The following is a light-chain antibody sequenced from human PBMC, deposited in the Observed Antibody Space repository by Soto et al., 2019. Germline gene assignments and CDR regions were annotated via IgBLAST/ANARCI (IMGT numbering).Light chain of an antibody. V-gene: IGKV1-39*01. Sequence: DMEMVQSPSSLSASVGDRVTLTCRASENIANYLNWYQQKPGRAPKLLIYASSNLHSGVPSRFSGHGYGTDFTLTINDLQPGDVAVYFCQQSYATPMFSFGPVT. J-gene: IGKJ3*01. CDR2: ASS. CDR3: QQSYATPMFS. CDR1: ENIANY.